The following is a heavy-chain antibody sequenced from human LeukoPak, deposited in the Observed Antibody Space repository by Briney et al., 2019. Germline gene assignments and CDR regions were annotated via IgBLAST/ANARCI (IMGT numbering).Heavy chain of an antibody. CDR1: GFSVTNYY. J-gene: IGHJ4*02. CDR3: ARGQSYCGSDCYFD. D-gene: IGHD2-21*02. CDR2: IYTGGRT. V-gene: IGHV3-66*01. Sequence: PGGSLRLSCAASGFSVTNYYMTWVRQALGKGLEWVSVIYTGGRTYYGDSVKGRFTISRDSSRNTLHLQMNSLRVEDTALYYCARGQSYCGSDCYFDWGQGTLVTVSS.